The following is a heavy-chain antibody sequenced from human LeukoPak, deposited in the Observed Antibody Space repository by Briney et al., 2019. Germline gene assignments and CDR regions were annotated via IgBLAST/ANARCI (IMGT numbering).Heavy chain of an antibody. CDR1: GGPFSSYA. J-gene: IGHJ6*02. CDR3: ARTNYGSGSYEDGMDV. CDR2: IIPIFGTA. Sequence: ASVKVSCKDSGGPFSSYAIRWVRQATGQGLEWMGGIIPIFGTANYAQKFQGRVTITADESTSTAYMELSSLRSEDTAVYYCARTNYGSGSYEDGMDVWGQGTTVTVSS. V-gene: IGHV1-69*13. D-gene: IGHD3-10*01.